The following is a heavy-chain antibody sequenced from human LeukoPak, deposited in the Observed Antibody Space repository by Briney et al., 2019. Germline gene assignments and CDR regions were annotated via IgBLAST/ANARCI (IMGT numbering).Heavy chain of an antibody. CDR3: AKLRGAGIAAASNY. D-gene: IGHD6-13*01. CDR1: GFTFSNYA. CDR2: ISGSGGST. V-gene: IGHV3-23*01. J-gene: IGHJ4*02. Sequence: GGSLRLSCAASGFTFSNYAMTWVRQAPGKGLEWVSAISGSGGSTYYADSVKGRLTISRDNSTNTLYLQMNSLRAEDTALYYCAKLRGAGIAAASNYWGQGTLVTVSS.